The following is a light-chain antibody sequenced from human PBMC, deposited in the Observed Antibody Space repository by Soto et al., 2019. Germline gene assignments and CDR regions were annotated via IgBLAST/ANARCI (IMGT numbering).Light chain of an antibody. V-gene: IGKV1-5*01. CDR3: QQLKSSPLT. CDR1: HISSSW. Sequence: DIQMTQSPSTLSASVGDRVTITCRASHISSSWLACFQQKPGKAPKLLMYDASSLESGVPSRFSGSGSGTEFTLTISSLQPDDFATYYCQQLKSSPLTFGGGTKVDIK. J-gene: IGKJ4*01. CDR2: DAS.